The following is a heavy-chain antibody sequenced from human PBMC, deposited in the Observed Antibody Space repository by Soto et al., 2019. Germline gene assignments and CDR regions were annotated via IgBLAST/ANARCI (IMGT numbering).Heavy chain of an antibody. CDR3: TRGGAVAAVDI. CDR2: INGEGTIT. D-gene: IGHD6-19*01. V-gene: IGHV3-74*01. CDR1: GFSFNNYY. J-gene: IGHJ3*02. Sequence: EVQLVESGGGLVQPGASLRLSCAASGFSFNNYYMHWVRQAPGTGLVWVSRINGEGTITSYADSVKGRLTISRDNAKNTLYLQMNSLRAEDAAVYYCTRGGAVAAVDIWGQGTMVTVSS.